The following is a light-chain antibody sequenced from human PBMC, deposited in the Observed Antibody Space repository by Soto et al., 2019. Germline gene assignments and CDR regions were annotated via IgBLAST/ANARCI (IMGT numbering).Light chain of an antibody. V-gene: IGKV3-15*01. J-gene: IGKJ2*02. Sequence: EIVMMQSPATLSVSPGEGATLSCRASQTISSNSAWYQQQPGQAPRLLIYGTSTRATGIPARFSGSGSGTEFTLTISSLQSEDFAVYYCQQYNNWPPLMCTFGQGTKLEI. CDR1: QTISSN. CDR2: GTS. CDR3: QQYNNWPPLMCT.